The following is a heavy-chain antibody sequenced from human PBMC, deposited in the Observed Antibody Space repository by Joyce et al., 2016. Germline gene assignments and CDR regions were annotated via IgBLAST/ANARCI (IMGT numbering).Heavy chain of an antibody. CDR2: IEPRDSYT. CDR3: ARHVTDWFDP. J-gene: IGHJ5*02. CDR1: GDSFTSHW. Sequence: EVQLVQSGAEVKKPGESLRISCKGSGDSFTSHWISWVRQMPGKGLGWMGRIEPRDSYTDDSPSFEGHVTISVDKTISAAYLQWSSLRASDTAIYYCARHVTDWFDPWGQGTLVTVSS. D-gene: IGHD3-10*02. V-gene: IGHV5-10-1*03.